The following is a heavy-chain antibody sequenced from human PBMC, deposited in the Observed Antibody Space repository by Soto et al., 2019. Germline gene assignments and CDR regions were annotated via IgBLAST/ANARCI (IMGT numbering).Heavy chain of an antibody. D-gene: IGHD6-13*01. CDR1: GFTFNAAW. CDR3: TTGLAAAGTNY. CDR2: IKSKTDGGTT. J-gene: IGHJ4*02. V-gene: IGHV3-15*01. Sequence: GGSLRLSCAASGFTFNAAWMSWVRQAPGKGLEWVGRIKSKTDGGTTDFAAPVKGRFTISRDDSKNMVYLQMNSLKIEDTAVYYCTTGLAAAGTNYWGQGTLVTVSS.